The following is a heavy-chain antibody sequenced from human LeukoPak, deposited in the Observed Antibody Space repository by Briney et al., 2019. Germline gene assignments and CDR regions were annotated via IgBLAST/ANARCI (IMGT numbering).Heavy chain of an antibody. D-gene: IGHD3-22*01. CDR2: ISSSGSTI. Sequence: GGSLRLSCAASGFTFSTYGMHWVRQAPGKGLEWISYISSSGSTIYYADSVKGRFTISRDNAKNSLYLQMNSLRAEDTAVYYCARAHYYDSSAFDYWGQGTLVTVSS. J-gene: IGHJ4*02. CDR3: ARAHYYDSSAFDY. V-gene: IGHV3-48*04. CDR1: GFTFSTYG.